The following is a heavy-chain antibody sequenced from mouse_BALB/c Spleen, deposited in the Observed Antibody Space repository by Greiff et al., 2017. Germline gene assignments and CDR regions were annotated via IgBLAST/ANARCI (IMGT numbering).Heavy chain of an antibody. Sequence: QVQLQQSGPQLVRPGASVKISCKASGYSFTSYWMHWVKQRPGQGLEWIGMIDPSDSETRLNQKFKDKATLTVDKSSSTAYMQLSSPTSEDSAVYYCARRYDYDLGEGAMDYWGQGTSVTVSS. CDR1: GYSFTSYW. CDR3: ARRYDYDLGEGAMDY. J-gene: IGHJ4*01. V-gene: IGHV1S127*01. D-gene: IGHD2-4*01. CDR2: IDPSDSET.